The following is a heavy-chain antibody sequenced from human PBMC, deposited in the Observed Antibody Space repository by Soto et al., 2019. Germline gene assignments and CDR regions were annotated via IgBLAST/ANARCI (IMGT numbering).Heavy chain of an antibody. J-gene: IGHJ4*02. V-gene: IGHV3-30-3*01. CDR3: ARDRSDSRGGSYFDY. Sequence: GGSLRLSCAASGFTFSSYAMHWVRQAPGKGLEWVAVIKYDGSNKYYADSVKGRFTISRDNPKNTLYLQMNSLRAEDTAVYYCARDRSDSRGGSYFDYWGQGTLVTVSS. D-gene: IGHD2-15*01. CDR2: IKYDGSNK. CDR1: GFTFSSYA.